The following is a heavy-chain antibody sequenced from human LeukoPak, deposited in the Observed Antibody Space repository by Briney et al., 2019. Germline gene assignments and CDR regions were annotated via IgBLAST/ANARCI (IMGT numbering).Heavy chain of an antibody. CDR3: ARDEGYMRSGWYLNWFDP. CDR1: GYTFTGYY. CDR2: INPNSGGT. Sequence: GASVKVSCKASGYTFTGYYMHWVRQAPGQGLEWMGWINPNSGGTNYAQKFQGRVTMTRDTSISTAYMELSRLRSDDTAVYYCARDEGYMRSGWYLNWFDPWGQGTLVTVSS. V-gene: IGHV1-2*02. D-gene: IGHD6-19*01. J-gene: IGHJ5*02.